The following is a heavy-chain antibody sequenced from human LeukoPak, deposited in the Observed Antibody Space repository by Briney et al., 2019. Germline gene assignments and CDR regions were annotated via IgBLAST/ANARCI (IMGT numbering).Heavy chain of an antibody. J-gene: IGHJ4*02. D-gene: IGHD2-2*01. CDR3: ARVSTEDCSSTSCYVSDY. V-gene: IGHV1-18*01. Sequence: ASVKVSCKASSYTFTSYGISWVRQAPGQGLEWMGWISAYNGNTNYAQKLQGRVTMTTDTSTSTAYMELRSLRSDDTAVYYCARVSTEDCSSTSCYVSDYWGQGTLVTVSS. CDR1: SYTFTSYG. CDR2: ISAYNGNT.